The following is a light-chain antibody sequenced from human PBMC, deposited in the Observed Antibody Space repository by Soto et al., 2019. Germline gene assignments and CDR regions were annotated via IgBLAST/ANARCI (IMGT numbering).Light chain of an antibody. CDR2: DVS. CDR3: SSYRASGTTHHV. J-gene: IGLJ1*01. CDR1: SSDIGGYNY. V-gene: IGLV2-14*03. Sequence: QSAPTQPASLSGSPGQSITISCTGTSSDIGGYNYVSWYQQHPGKAPKLMISDVSNRPSGVSNRFSGSKSGNTASLTISGLQAEDESDYYCSSYRASGTTHHVFGTGTKLTVL.